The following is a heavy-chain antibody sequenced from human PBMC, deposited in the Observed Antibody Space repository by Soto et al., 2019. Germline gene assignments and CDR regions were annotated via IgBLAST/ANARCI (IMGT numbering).Heavy chain of an antibody. CDR2: INAYNGNT. J-gene: IGHJ4*02. CDR3: ARGTSCGEDDQ. CDR1: GYTFTSYG. V-gene: IGHV1-18*01. D-gene: IGHD3-10*01. Sequence: QVQLVQSGAEVKKPGASVKVSCKASGYTFTSYGISWVRQAPGQGLEWMGWINAYNGNTNYAQKLQGRVTMTTDTSTGTACLGLRSMSSDDSAVCFCARGTSCGEDDQWGQGTVVTVSS.